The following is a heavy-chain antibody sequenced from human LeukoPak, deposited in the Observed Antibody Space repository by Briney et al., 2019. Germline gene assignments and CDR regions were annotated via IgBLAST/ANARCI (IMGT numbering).Heavy chain of an antibody. CDR1: GYTFTGYY. D-gene: IGHD3-22*01. V-gene: IGHV1-2*02. J-gene: IGHJ4*02. Sequence: ASVKVSCKASGYTFTGYYMHWVRQAPGQGLEWMGWINPNSGGTNYAQKFQGRVTMTRDTSISTAYMELSRLRSDDTAVYYCARDELPTYYYDSSGYDYWGQGTLVTVSS. CDR2: INPNSGGT. CDR3: ARDELPTYYYDSSGYDY.